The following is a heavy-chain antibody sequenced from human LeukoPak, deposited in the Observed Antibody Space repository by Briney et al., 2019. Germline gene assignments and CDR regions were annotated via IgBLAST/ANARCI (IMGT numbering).Heavy chain of an antibody. J-gene: IGHJ6*04. CDR3: ATHHGSGWLLYYYSYGMDV. CDR2: IIPIFGTA. Sequence: ASVKVSCKASGGTFSRYAISWERQAPGQGLEWMGGIIPIFGTANYAQQFQGRVTIAAHESTRTAYLELNSLRSEDTAVYYCATHHGSGWLLYYYSYGMDVWGKGTTVTVSS. D-gene: IGHD6-19*01. V-gene: IGHV1-69*13. CDR1: GGTFSRYA.